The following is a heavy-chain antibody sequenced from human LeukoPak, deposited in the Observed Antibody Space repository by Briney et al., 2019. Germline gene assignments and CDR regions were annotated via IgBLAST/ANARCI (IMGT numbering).Heavy chain of an antibody. V-gene: IGHV1-3*01. D-gene: IGHD5-24*01. Sequence: ASVKVSCKASGYTFTSYAMHWVRQAPGQRLEWMGWINAGNGNTKYSQKFQGRVTITRDTSASTAYMELSSLRSEDTAVYYCARDERDGYSYYFDYWGQGTLVTVSS. J-gene: IGHJ4*02. CDR1: GYTFTSYA. CDR3: ARDERDGYSYYFDY. CDR2: INAGNGNT.